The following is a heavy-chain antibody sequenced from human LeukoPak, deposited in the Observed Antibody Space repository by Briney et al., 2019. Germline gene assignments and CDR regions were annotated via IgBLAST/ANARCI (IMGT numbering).Heavy chain of an antibody. J-gene: IGHJ4*02. V-gene: IGHV4-59*08. D-gene: IGHD1-26*01. CDR2: IYYSGST. Sequence: SETLSLTCTVSGGSISNYYWTWVRQPPGKGLEGSGYIYYSGSTYYNPSLKSRVTISVETSKKQFSLKLTSVTAADTAVYYCARLSGSPHPPFDYWGQGTLVTVSS. CDR1: GGSISNYY. CDR3: ARLSGSPHPPFDY.